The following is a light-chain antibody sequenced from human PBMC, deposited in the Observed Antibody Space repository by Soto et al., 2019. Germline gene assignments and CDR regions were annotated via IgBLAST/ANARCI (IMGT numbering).Light chain of an antibody. CDR1: QSVTSSY. V-gene: IGKV3-20*01. CDR2: VAS. CDR3: QQYGNSPIT. Sequence: EIVLTQSPGTLSLSPGDRATLSCRASQSVTSSYLAWYQQKPGQAPMLLIYVASRRATGITERFSGSGSGTDFTLTISRLEPEDFAVYYCQQYGNSPITFGQGTRLEIK. J-gene: IGKJ5*01.